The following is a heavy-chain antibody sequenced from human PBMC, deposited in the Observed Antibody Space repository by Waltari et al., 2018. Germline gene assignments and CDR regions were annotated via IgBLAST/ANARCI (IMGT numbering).Heavy chain of an antibody. Sequence: EVQLVESGGGLVQPGGSLRLSCAASGLTFSSYWMTWVRQDAGKGLEWVASIKQDGSGKHYVDSVKGRFTISRDNAKNSLYLQMNSRRVEDTAIYYCARGNWAPFDYWGQGTLVTVSS. CDR3: ARGNWAPFDY. V-gene: IGHV3-7*01. J-gene: IGHJ4*02. CDR2: IKQDGSGK. D-gene: IGHD7-27*01. CDR1: GLTFSSYW.